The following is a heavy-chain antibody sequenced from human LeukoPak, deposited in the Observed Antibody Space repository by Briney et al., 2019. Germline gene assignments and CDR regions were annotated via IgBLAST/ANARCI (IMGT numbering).Heavy chain of an antibody. CDR3: ARDTLPYSGSYHYYGMDV. D-gene: IGHD1-26*01. Sequence: GGSLRLSCAASGFTFSDYYMIWIRQAPGKGLEWVSYISSSGSTIYYADSVKGRFTISRDNAKNSLYLQMNSLRAEDTAVYYCARDTLPYSGSYHYYGMDVWGQGTTVTVSS. V-gene: IGHV3-11*04. J-gene: IGHJ6*02. CDR2: ISSSGSTI. CDR1: GFTFSDYY.